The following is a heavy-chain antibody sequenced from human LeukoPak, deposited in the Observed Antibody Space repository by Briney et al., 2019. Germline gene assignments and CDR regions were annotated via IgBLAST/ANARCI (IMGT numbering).Heavy chain of an antibody. CDR3: AFRLVHGAFDI. CDR1: GGSFSGYY. CDR2: INHSGST. V-gene: IGHV4-34*01. D-gene: IGHD6-19*01. Sequence: PSETLSLTCAVYGGSFSGYYWSWIRQPPGKGLEWIGEINHSGSTDYNPSLKSRVTISVDTFKNQFSLKLSSVTAADTAVYYCAFRLVHGAFDIWGQGTMVTVSS. J-gene: IGHJ3*02.